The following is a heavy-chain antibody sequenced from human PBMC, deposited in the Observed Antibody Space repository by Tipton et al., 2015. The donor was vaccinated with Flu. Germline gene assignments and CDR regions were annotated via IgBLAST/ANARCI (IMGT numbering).Heavy chain of an antibody. Sequence: GLVKPSQTLSLTCAISGDSVSSNSAAWNWIRQSPSRGLEWLGRTYYRSKWYNDYAVSVKSRITINPDTSKNQFSLQLNSVTPEDPALYYFARSEVDAWVVIPIFDYWGQGTLVPVSS. CDR1: GDSVSSNSAA. J-gene: IGHJ4*02. V-gene: IGHV6-1*01. CDR2: TYYRSKWYN. D-gene: IGHD2-21*01. CDR3: ARSEVDAWVVIPIFDY.